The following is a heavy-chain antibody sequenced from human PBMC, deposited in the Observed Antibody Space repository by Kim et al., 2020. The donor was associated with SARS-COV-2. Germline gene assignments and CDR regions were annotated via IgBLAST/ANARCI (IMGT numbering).Heavy chain of an antibody. J-gene: IGHJ3*02. CDR2: IYYSGST. D-gene: IGHD3-16*01. CDR3: ARGGARSVAFDI. CDR1: GGSTSNYY. V-gene: IGHV4-59*01. Sequence: SETLSLTCTVSGGSTSNYYWSWIRQPPGKGLEWIGYIYYSGSTNYNPSLRSRVTISVDTSKNQFSLKLSSVTAADTAVYYCARGGARSVAFDIWGQGTMVTVSS.